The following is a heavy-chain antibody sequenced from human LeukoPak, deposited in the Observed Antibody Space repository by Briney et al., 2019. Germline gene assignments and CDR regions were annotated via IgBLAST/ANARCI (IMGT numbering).Heavy chain of an antibody. J-gene: IGHJ5*02. D-gene: IGHD3-22*01. CDR1: GGSISTYY. CDR2: IYDSGST. Sequence: SETLSLTCTVSGGSISTYYWSWIRQPPGKGLEWIGYIYDSGSTNYNPSLKSRVTMSIDTSKNQFSLKLRSMTAADTAVYYCARVANYYDSSNYLIPVFDPWGQGTLVSVSS. V-gene: IGHV4-59*01. CDR3: ARVANYYDSSNYLIPVFDP.